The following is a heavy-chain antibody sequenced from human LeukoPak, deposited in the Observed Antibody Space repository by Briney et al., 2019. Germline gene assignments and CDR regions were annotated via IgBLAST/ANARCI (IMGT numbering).Heavy chain of an antibody. CDR2: VSDSGGST. CDR1: GFTFSSYA. Sequence: GGSLSLSCAASGFTFSSYALSWVREAPGKGLEGVSAVSDSGGSTYYADSVKGRFTISRDNSENTLYLQMNSLRAEDTAVYYCAKAVIYDSSGYYYPFDYWGQGTLVTVSS. J-gene: IGHJ4*02. D-gene: IGHD3-22*01. V-gene: IGHV3-23*01. CDR3: AKAVIYDSSGYYYPFDY.